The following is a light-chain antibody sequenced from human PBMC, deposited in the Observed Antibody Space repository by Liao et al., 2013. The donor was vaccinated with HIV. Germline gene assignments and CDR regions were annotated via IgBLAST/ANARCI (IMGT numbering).Light chain of an antibody. V-gene: IGLV3-1*01. J-gene: IGLJ2*01. CDR2: QDN. CDR3: QAWDSSVV. CDR1: KLGDKY. Sequence: SYELTQPPSVSVSPGQTASITCSGDKLGDKYVCWYQQRPGQSPVLVIYQDNKRPSGIPERFSGSNSGNTATLTISGTQAMDGADYYCQAWDSSVVFGGGTKLTVL.